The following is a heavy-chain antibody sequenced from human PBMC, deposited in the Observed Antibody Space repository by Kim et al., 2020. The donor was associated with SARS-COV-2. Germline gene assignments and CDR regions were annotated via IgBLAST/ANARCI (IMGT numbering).Heavy chain of an antibody. CDR2: GSEK. Sequence: GSEKYYVDSVKGRFTISRDNAKNSLYLQMNSLRAEDTAVYYCARDSSSWYWGQGTLVTVSS. V-gene: IGHV3-7*03. CDR3: ARDSSSWY. D-gene: IGHD6-13*01. J-gene: IGHJ4*02.